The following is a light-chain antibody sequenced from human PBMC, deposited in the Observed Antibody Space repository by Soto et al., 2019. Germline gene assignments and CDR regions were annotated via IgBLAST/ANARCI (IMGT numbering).Light chain of an antibody. Sequence: AIRMTQSPSSLSASTGDRVTITCRASQGISSYLAWYQQKAGKAPNLLISAASRLQSGVPSRFSGRGSGTDFTLTISSLQPEDFATYYCLQDYDYPRTFGQGTKVDIK. CDR3: LQDYDYPRT. CDR2: AAS. V-gene: IGKV1-8*01. J-gene: IGKJ1*01. CDR1: QGISSY.